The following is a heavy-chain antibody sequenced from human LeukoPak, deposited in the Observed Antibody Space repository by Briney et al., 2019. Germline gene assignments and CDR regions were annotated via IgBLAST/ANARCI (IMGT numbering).Heavy chain of an antibody. J-gene: IGHJ6*03. V-gene: IGHV3-30*02. CDR1: GFTFSSYG. CDR3: AKAPPSRPDYYYYMDV. CDR2: IRYDGSNK. Sequence: GGSLRLSCAASGFTFSSYGMHWVRQAPGKGLEWVAFIRYDGSNKYYADSVKGRFTISRDNSKNTLYLQMNSLRAEDTAVYYCAKAPPSRPDYYYYMDVWGKGTTVTISS.